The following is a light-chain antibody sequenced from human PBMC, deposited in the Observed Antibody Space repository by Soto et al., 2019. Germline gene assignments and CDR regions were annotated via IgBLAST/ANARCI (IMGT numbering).Light chain of an antibody. Sequence: DIQMTQSPSTLSASVGDRVTITCRASQSVTGWLAWYQQKPGEAPKLLIYDASTLASGVPSRFSGSGSVTQFTLTISSLQPDDSAPYYCQQYHSYSPYTFGQGTKQEIK. CDR3: QQYHSYSPYT. CDR2: DAS. V-gene: IGKV1-5*01. J-gene: IGKJ2*01. CDR1: QSVTGW.